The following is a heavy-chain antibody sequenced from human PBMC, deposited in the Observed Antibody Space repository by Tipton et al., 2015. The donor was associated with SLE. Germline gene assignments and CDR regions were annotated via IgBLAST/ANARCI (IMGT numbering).Heavy chain of an antibody. V-gene: IGHV4-4*09. D-gene: IGHD3-16*02. J-gene: IGHJ4*02. CDR2: IYTSGST. CDR1: GGSISSHY. CDR3: ARRGYDYVWGSYRS. Sequence: LRLSCTVSGGSISSHYWSWIRQPAGRGLEWIGYIYTSGSTNYNPSLKSRVTISVDTSKNQFSLKLSSVTAADTAVYYCARRGYDYVWGSYRSWGQGTLVTVSS.